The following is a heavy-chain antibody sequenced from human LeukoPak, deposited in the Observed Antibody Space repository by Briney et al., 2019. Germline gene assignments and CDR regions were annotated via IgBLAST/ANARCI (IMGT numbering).Heavy chain of an antibody. CDR1: GLTFSDYA. CDR3: AKDYSESRVADVFFEY. D-gene: IGHD2-15*01. CDR2: ITSGFTP. V-gene: IGHV3-23*01. J-gene: IGHJ4*02. Sequence: GGSLTLSCAASGLTFSDYAMSWFRQAPGKGLEWVSGITSGFTPHYADSVKGRFTISRDNSKNTFHLQLNSLRAEDTAVYYCAKDYSESRVADVFFEYWGQGTLVTVSS.